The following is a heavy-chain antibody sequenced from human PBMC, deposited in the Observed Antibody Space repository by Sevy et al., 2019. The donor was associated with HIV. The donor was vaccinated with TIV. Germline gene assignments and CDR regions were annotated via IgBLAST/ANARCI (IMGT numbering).Heavy chain of an antibody. V-gene: IGHV3-30*04. CDR3: ARVFGSSFLTPYFDY. D-gene: IGHD6-6*01. CDR1: GFTFSSYA. CDR2: ISYDGSNK. Sequence: GESLKISCAASGFTFSSYAMHWVRQAPGKGLEWVAVISYDGSNKYYADSVKGRFTISRDNSKNTLYLQMNSLRAEDTAVYYCARVFGSSFLTPYFDYWGQGTLVTVSS. J-gene: IGHJ4*02.